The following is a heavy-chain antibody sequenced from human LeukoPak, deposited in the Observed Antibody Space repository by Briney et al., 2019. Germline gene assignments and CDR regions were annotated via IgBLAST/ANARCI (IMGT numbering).Heavy chain of an antibody. Sequence: GSLSLPCLTPGFPFSNYAMSWVRQAPGKALEWVSPITGSGDNTYYADSVKGVFTTSRDNLKNIVYLQIRSLRAEETAKYHSAKVDCGGWNCRRIAHWGQGALVTVSS. J-gene: IGHJ4*02. D-gene: IGHD2-21*01. CDR3: AKVDCGGWNCRRIAH. CDR1: GFPFSNYA. V-gene: IGHV3-23*01. CDR2: ITGSGDNT.